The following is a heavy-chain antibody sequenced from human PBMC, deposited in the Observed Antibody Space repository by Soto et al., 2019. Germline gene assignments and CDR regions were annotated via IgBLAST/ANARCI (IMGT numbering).Heavy chain of an antibody. CDR2: INQDGSEK. CDR1: GFTFSSFW. V-gene: IGHV3-7*01. J-gene: IGHJ4*02. CDR3: ARDFGVQELDY. D-gene: IGHD3-3*01. Sequence: EVQLVESGGDLVQPGGSLRLSCAASGFTFSSFWITWVRQAPGKGLEWVANINQDGSEKHYVDSVKGRFTLSRDNGENSVDLQMNSMRADDTAVYYCARDFGVQELDYWGQGSLVTVSA.